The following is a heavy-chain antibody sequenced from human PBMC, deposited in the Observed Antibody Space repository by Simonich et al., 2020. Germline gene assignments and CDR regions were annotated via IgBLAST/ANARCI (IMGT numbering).Heavy chain of an antibody. Sequence: EVQLVESGGGLVQPGGSLRLSCAASGFTFSSYSMNWVRQGPGKGRECVPSISSSSSYIYYAESVKGRFTISRDNAKNSLYLQMNSLRAEDTAVYYCARDVDTAMVFDYWGQGTLVTVSS. CDR1: GFTFSSYS. CDR2: ISSSSSYI. J-gene: IGHJ4*02. D-gene: IGHD5-18*01. V-gene: IGHV3-21*01. CDR3: ARDVDTAMVFDY.